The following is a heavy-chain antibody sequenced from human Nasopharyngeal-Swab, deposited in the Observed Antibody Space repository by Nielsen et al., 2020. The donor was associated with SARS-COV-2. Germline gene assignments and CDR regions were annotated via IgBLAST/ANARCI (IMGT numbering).Heavy chain of an antibody. V-gene: IGHV4-4*09. J-gene: IGHJ6*02. CDR3: ARMIFGVANAGIDV. D-gene: IGHD3-3*01. CDR2: MHTSTTT. Sequence: WIRQPPGKGLEWIGRMHTSTTTSYNPSLKSRVTLSVDKSKNQFSLKLSSVTAADTAVYYCARMIFGVANAGIDVWGQGAPVTVSS.